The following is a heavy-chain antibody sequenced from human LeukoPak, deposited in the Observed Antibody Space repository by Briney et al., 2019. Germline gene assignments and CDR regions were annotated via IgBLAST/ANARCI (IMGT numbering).Heavy chain of an antibody. V-gene: IGHV3-7*03. CDR2: INQVGSEK. J-gene: IGHJ4*02. CDR1: GFTFSSYW. D-gene: IGHD6-13*01. CDR3: ARDGAAAGLYFDS. Sequence: GGSLRLSCAASGFTFSSYWMNWVRQAPGKGLEWVASINQVGSEKYYVDSVKGRFTISRDNAKNSLYLQINSVRAEDTAVYYCARDGAAAGLYFDSWGQGTLVTVSS.